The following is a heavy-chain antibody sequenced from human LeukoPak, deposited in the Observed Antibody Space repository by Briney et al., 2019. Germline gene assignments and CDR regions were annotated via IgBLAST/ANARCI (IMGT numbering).Heavy chain of an antibody. CDR2: ILPIIGAA. Sequence: SVRVSCKASGYTFTSYGISWVRQAPGQGLEWVGGILPIIGAAKNGQKLQGRVTFTADESTSTVYMELSSLRSEDTAIYYCARAHFSAYTGSEWGQGTLVTVSS. CDR3: ARAHFSAYTGSE. CDR1: GYTFTSYG. D-gene: IGHD3-16*01. J-gene: IGHJ4*02. V-gene: IGHV1-69*13.